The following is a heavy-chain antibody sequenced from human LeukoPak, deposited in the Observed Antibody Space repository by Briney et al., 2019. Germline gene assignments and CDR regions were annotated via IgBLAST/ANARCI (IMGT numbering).Heavy chain of an antibody. V-gene: IGHV4-34*01. CDR2: INHSGST. CDR1: GGSFSGYY. CDR3: ARDDCSSTSCYNG. J-gene: IGHJ4*02. Sequence: SETLSLTCAVYGGSFSGYYWSWIRQPPGKGLEWIGEINHSGSTNYNPSLKSRVTISVDTSKNQFSLKLSSVTAADTAVYYCARDDCSSTSCYNGWGQGTLVTVSS. D-gene: IGHD2-2*02.